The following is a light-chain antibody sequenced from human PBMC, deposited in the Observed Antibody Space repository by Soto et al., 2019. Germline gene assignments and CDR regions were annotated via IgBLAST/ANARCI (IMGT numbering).Light chain of an antibody. V-gene: IGLV2-23*01. CDR1: STDVGSYNL. CDR3: CSYADVTTYV. CDR2: EDT. Sequence: QSALTQPASVSGSPGQSITISCTGTSTDVGSYNLVSWYQQHPGKAPKLLIYEDTRRPCGVSNRFSGSKSANTASLTISGLQAEDEADYYCCSYADVTTYVFGTGTKVTVL. J-gene: IGLJ1*01.